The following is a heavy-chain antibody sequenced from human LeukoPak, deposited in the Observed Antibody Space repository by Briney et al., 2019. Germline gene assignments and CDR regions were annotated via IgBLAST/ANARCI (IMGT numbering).Heavy chain of an antibody. V-gene: IGHV1-2*02. D-gene: IGHD2-2*02. CDR1: GYTFTGYY. Sequence: GASVKVSCKTSGYTFTGYYLHWVRQAPGQRPEWMGRTDPDSGGTHYGQKFQGRVTVTRDTSITTVYMELSGLTSDDTAVYYCARVPGPYTTSRFDFWGQGTLVTVPS. CDR2: TDPDSGGT. J-gene: IGHJ4*02. CDR3: ARVPGPYTTSRFDF.